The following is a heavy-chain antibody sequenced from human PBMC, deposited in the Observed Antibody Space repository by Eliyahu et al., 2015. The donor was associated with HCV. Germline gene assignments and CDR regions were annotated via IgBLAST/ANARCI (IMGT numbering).Heavy chain of an antibody. D-gene: IGHD5-12*01. CDR1: GFTXSRYS. Sequence: EVQLVESGGGLVQPGGSLXLSCXXSGFTXSRYSINWVRXXPGKGLEWVSYISSSSSTIYYADSVKGRFTISRDNAKNSLYLQMNSLRAEDTAVYYCAMTPGTDIVADWGQGTLVTVSS. J-gene: IGHJ4*02. V-gene: IGHV3-48*01. CDR3: AMTPGTDIVAD. CDR2: ISSSSSTI.